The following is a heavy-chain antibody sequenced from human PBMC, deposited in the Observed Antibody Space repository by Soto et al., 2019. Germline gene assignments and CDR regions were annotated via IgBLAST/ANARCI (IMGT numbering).Heavy chain of an antibody. V-gene: IGHV3-48*03. Sequence: CLRLSCAASGFTFSRFELHWVRQAPGKGLERISYISSSGSTAYYASSVEGRFTISRNNANNSVYLQMESLRAEDTALYYCTRAAWFPYLSFYWGQGALVTVSS. CDR2: ISSSGSTA. J-gene: IGHJ4*02. D-gene: IGHD3-10*01. CDR3: TRAAWFPYLSFY. CDR1: GFTFSRFE.